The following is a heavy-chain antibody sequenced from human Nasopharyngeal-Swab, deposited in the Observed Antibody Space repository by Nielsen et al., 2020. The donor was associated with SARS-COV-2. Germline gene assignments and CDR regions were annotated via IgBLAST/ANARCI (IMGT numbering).Heavy chain of an antibody. CDR1: GYTFTSYY. D-gene: IGHD4-11*01. Sequence: ASVKVSCKASGYTFTSYYMHWVRQAPGQGLEWMGIINPSGGSTSYAQKFQGRVTMTRDTSTSTVYMELSSLRSEDTAVYYCARDLTTTVTTTYYYYGMDPWGQGTLVTVSS. V-gene: IGHV1-46*01. J-gene: IGHJ5*02. CDR2: INPSGGST. CDR3: ARDLTTTVTTTYYYYGMDP.